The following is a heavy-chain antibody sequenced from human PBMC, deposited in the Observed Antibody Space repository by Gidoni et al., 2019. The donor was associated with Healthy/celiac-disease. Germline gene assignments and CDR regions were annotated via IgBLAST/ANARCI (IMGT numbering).Heavy chain of an antibody. V-gene: IGHV4-39*01. Sequence: QLQLQESGPGLVKPSEPPSRTSTVSGGAISSSSYYWCWIRQPPGKGLSWIGIIYDGGSTYYNPLLKSRVIISVDTSKNQFSLKLSSVTAADTAVYYCAIHASGSYWDYFDYWVQGTLVTVSS. D-gene: IGHD1-26*01. CDR1: GGAISSSSYY. CDR2: IYDGGST. CDR3: AIHASGSYWDYFDY. J-gene: IGHJ4*02.